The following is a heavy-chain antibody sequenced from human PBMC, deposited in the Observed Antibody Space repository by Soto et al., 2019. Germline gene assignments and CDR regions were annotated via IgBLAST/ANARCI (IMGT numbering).Heavy chain of an antibody. D-gene: IGHD6-13*01. CDR1: GGTFSSYA. J-gene: IGHJ6*02. CDR2: IIPIFGTA. V-gene: IGHV1-69*06. CDR3: ARDIAEGGYRSSWSFYGMDV. Sequence: QVQLVQSGAEVKKPGSSVKVSCKASGGTFSSYAISWVRQAPGQGLEWMGGIIPIFGTANYAQKFQGRVTITADKSTSTAYMELSSLRSEDTAVYYCARDIAEGGYRSSWSFYGMDVWGQGTTVTVSS.